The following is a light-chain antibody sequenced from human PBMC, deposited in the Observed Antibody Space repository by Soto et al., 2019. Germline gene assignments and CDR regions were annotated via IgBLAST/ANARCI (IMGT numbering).Light chain of an antibody. J-gene: IGKJ1*01. CDR3: QQYGSSLWT. CDR1: QSVSSSY. V-gene: IGKV3-20*01. CDR2: GAS. Sequence: ETVLTQSPGTVSLSAWERATLSCVASQSVSSSYLAWYQQKPGQAPRLLIYGASSRATGIPDRFSGSGSGTDFTLTISRLEPEDFAVYYCQQYGSSLWTFGQGTKVDIK.